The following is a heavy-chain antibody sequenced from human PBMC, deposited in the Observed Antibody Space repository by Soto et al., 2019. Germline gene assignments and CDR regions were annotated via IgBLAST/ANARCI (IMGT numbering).Heavy chain of an antibody. D-gene: IGHD3-9*01. CDR1: GGSISSSSYY. CDR2: IYYSGST. V-gene: IGHV4-39*01. J-gene: IGHJ5*02. Sequence: SETLSLTCTVSGGSISSSSYYWGWIRQPPGKGLEWIGSIYYSGSTYYNPSLKSRVTISVDTSKNQFSLKLSSVTAADTGVYYCARSGVLRYFDWFNWFDPWGQGTLVTVSS. CDR3: ARSGVLRYFDWFNWFDP.